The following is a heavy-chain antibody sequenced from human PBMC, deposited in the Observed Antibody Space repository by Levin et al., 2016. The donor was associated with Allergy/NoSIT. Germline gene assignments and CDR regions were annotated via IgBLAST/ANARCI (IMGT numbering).Heavy chain of an antibody. D-gene: IGHD3-3*01. CDR2: INPSGGST. V-gene: IGHV1-46*01. J-gene: IGHJ4*02. CDR3: ARDQSHYDFWSGYYYFDY. Sequence: WVRQAPGQGLEWMGIINPSGGSTSYAQKFQGRVTMTRDTSTSTVYMELSSLRSEDTAVYYCARDQSHYDFWSGYYYFDYWGQGTLVTVSS.